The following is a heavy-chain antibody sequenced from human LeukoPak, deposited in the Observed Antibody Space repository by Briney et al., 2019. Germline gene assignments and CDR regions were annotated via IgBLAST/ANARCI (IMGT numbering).Heavy chain of an antibody. CDR3: ARESTYYYGSGVNWIDP. CDR2: MNPNSGNT. CDR1: GYTFTSYD. J-gene: IGHJ5*02. V-gene: IGHV1-8*01. Sequence: ASVKVSCKASGYTFTSYDINWVRQATGQGLEWMGWMNPNSGNTGYAQKFQGRVTMTRNTSISTAYMELSSLRSEDTAVYYCARESTYYYGSGVNWIDPWGQGTLVTVSS. D-gene: IGHD3-10*01.